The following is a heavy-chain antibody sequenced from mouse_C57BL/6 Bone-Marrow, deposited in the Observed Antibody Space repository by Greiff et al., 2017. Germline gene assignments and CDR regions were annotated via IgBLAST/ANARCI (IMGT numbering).Heavy chain of an antibody. CDR3: ARHDGYFWYFDV. V-gene: IGHV5-6*01. J-gene: IGHJ1*03. CDR1: GFTFSSYG. Sequence: EVNLVESGGDLVKPGGSLKLSCAASGFTFSSYGMSWVRQTPDKGLEWVATISSGGSYTYYPDSVKGRVTISRDNAKNTLYLQMSSLKSEDAAMYYCARHDGYFWYFDVWGTGTTVTVSS. D-gene: IGHD2-3*01. CDR2: ISSGGSYT.